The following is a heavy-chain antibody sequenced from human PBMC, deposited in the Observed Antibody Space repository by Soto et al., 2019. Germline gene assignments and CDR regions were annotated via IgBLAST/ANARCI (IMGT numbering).Heavy chain of an antibody. V-gene: IGHV4-39*01. Sequence: QLQLQESGPGLVKPSETLSLTCTVSGGSISSSSYYWGWIRQPPGKGLEWIGSIYYSGSTYYNPSLKSRVTISVDTSKNQFSLKLSSVTAADTAVYYCARPYCSGGSCHKMPKMFAFDIWGQGTMVTVSS. D-gene: IGHD2-15*01. CDR1: GGSISSSSYY. J-gene: IGHJ3*02. CDR2: IYYSGST. CDR3: ARPYCSGGSCHKMPKMFAFDI.